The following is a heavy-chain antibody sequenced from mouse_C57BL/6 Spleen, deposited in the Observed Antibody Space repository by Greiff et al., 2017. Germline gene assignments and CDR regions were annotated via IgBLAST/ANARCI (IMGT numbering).Heavy chain of an antibody. V-gene: IGHV1-26*01. Sequence: EVQLQQSGPELVKPGASVKISCKASGYTFTDYYMTWVKQSHGKSLEWIGDINPNNGGTSYNQKFKGKATLTVDKSSSTAYMELRSLTSEDSAVYYCARSTAQATDYWGQGTTLTVSS. D-gene: IGHD3-2*02. CDR2: INPNNGGT. CDR1: GYTFTDYY. CDR3: ARSTAQATDY. J-gene: IGHJ2*01.